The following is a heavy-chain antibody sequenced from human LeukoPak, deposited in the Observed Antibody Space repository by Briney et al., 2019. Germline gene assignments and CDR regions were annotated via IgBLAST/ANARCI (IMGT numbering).Heavy chain of an antibody. CDR2: TYYRSKWSF. J-gene: IGHJ4*02. Sequence: SQTLSLTCDISVGSLFTNGVAWNWIRHSPSRGLEWLGRTYYRSKWSFDYAVSVKSRISINADTSKNQFSLQLSSVTPEDTAVYYCARGKYTSFDNWGQGTMVTVSS. CDR3: ARGKYTSFDN. D-gene: IGHD2-2*01. CDR1: VGSLFTNGVA. V-gene: IGHV6-1*01.